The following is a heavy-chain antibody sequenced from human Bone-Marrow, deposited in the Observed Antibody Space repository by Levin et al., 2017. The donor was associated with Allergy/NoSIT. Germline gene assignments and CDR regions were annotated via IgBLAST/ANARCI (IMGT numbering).Heavy chain of an antibody. D-gene: IGHD6-13*01. CDR1: GFTFSSYA. CDR2: VSNSGGAT. Sequence: GGSLRLSCAASGFTFSSYAMSWVRQAPGKGLEWVSAVSNSGGATYFADSVKGRFTISRDNSKNTLYLQMDSLRDEDTAVYYCSKGESATGTLIHAYWGQGTLVTVSS. J-gene: IGHJ4*02. CDR3: SKGESATGTLIHAY. V-gene: IGHV3-23*01.